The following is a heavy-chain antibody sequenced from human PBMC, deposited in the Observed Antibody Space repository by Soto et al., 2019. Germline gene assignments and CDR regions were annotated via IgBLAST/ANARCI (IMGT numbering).Heavy chain of an antibody. Sequence: GGSLRLSCAASGFTFTRFSMNWVRQAPGKGLEWVSSISSTTNYIYHGDSMKGRFTISRDNAKNSLYLEMNSLRAEDTAVYYCARESEDLTSNFDYWGQGTLVTVSS. V-gene: IGHV3-21*06. CDR3: ARESEDLTSNFDY. J-gene: IGHJ4*02. CDR2: ISSTTNYI. CDR1: GFTFTRFS.